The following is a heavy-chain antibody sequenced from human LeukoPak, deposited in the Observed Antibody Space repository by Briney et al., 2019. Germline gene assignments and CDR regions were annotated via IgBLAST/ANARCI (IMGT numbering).Heavy chain of an antibody. CDR2: IIPILGIA. V-gene: IGHV1-69*04. J-gene: IGHJ4*02. CDR1: GGTFSSYA. CDR3: ASGPSVVAATVFDY. Sequence: ASVKVSCKASGGTFSSYAISWVRQAPGQGLEWMGRIIPILGIANYAQKFQGRVTITADKSTSTAYMELSSLRSEDTAVCYCASGPSVVAATVFDYWGQGTLVTVSS. D-gene: IGHD2-15*01.